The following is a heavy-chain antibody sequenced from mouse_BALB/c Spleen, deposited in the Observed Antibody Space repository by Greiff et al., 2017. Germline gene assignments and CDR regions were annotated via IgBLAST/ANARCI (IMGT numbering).Heavy chain of an antibody. J-gene: IGHJ2*01. D-gene: IGHD3-2*02. CDR2: ISSGGSYT. V-gene: IGHV5-6*01. Sequence: SGGDLVKPGGSLKLSCAASGFTFSSYGMSWVRQTPDKRLEWVATISSGGSYTYYPDSVKGRFTISRDNAKNTLYLQMSSLKSEDTAMYYCARKATGIDYWGQGTTLTVAS. CDR1: GFTFSSYG. CDR3: ARKATGIDY.